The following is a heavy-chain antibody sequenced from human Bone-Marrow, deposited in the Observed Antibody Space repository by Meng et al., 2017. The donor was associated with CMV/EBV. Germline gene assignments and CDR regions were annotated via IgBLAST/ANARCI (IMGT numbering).Heavy chain of an antibody. CDR1: GFTFSSYG. J-gene: IGHJ4*02. Sequence: GGSLRLSCAASGFTFSSYGMHWVRQAPGKGLEWVAFIRYDGSNKYYADSVKGRFTISRDNSKNTLYLQMNSLRAEDTAVYYCARDRFGSTSCYNDYWGQGTLVTVSS. CDR3: ARDRFGSTSCYNDY. V-gene: IGHV3-30*02. CDR2: IRYDGSNK. D-gene: IGHD2-2*02.